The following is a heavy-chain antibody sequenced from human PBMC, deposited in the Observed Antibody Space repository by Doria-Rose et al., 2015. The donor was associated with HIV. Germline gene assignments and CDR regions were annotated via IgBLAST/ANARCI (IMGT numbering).Heavy chain of an antibody. J-gene: IGHJ2*01. Sequence: GGGLVQPGGSLRLSCAASGFTFSSYWMSWVRQAPGKGLEWVANIKQDGSEKYYVDSVKGRFTISRDNAKNSPYLQMNSLRAEDTAVYYCARDAGDYNFWSGYYSRYWYFDLWGRGTLVIVSS. CDR3: ARDAGDYNFWSGYYSRYWYFDL. V-gene: IGHV3-7*01. CDR1: GFTFSSYW. CDR2: IKQDGSEK. D-gene: IGHD3-3*01.